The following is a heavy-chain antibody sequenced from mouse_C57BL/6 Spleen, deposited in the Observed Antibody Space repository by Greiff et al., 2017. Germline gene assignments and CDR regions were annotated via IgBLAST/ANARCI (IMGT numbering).Heavy chain of an antibody. D-gene: IGHD3-2*02. J-gene: IGHJ3*01. CDR3: ARPDSSGYVGFAY. V-gene: IGHV5-12*01. Sequence: DVKLVESGGGLVQPGGSLKLSCAASGFTFSDYYMYWVRQTPEKRLEWVAYISNGGGSTYYPDTVKGRFTISRDNAKNTLYLQMSRLKSEDTAMYYCARPDSSGYVGFAYWGQGTLVTVSA. CDR2: ISNGGGST. CDR1: GFTFSDYY.